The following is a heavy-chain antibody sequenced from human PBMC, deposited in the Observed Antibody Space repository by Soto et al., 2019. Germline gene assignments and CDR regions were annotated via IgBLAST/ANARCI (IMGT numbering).Heavy chain of an antibody. CDR1: GYSFTSYW. V-gene: IGHV5-51*01. Sequence: PGGSLKISCSGSGYSFTSYWIGWVRQMPWKGLEWMGIIYPGDSDTRYSPSFQGQVTISADKSISTAYLQWSSLKASDTAMYYCARQSSSGWYGPEFYYYYGMDVWGQGTTVTVSS. CDR3: ARQSSSGWYGPEFYYYYGMDV. CDR2: IYPGDSDT. D-gene: IGHD6-19*01. J-gene: IGHJ6*02.